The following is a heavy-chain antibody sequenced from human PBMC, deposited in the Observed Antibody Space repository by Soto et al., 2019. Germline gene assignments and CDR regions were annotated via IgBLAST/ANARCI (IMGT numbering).Heavy chain of an antibody. D-gene: IGHD1-26*01. V-gene: IGHV1-69*15. CDR1: GDTFSNYA. CDR3: AKAAGAEGYFGNWLDP. J-gene: IGHJ5*02. Sequence: QVQLVQSGAEVKKPGSSVKVSCKASGDTFSNYAITWVRQAPGQGLEWVARIIPIFGTTNVAQKFQGRVTMTAXXXTXPAYMELSGLRSDDTAVYFCAKAAGAEGYFGNWLDPWGQGTLVTVSS. CDR2: IIPIFGTT.